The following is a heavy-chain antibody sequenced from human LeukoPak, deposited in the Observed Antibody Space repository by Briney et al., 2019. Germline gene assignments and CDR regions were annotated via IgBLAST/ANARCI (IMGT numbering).Heavy chain of an antibody. V-gene: IGHV1-2*02. CDR2: INPNSGGT. CDR1: GYTFTGYY. J-gene: IGHJ5*02. Sequence: ASVKVSCKASGYTFTGYYTHWVRQAPGQGLEWMGWINPNSGGTNYAQKFQGRVTMTRDTSISTAYMELSSLRSEDTAVYYCARGNRIAAAGRYNWFDPWGQGTLVTVSS. CDR3: ARGNRIAAAGRYNWFDP. D-gene: IGHD6-13*01.